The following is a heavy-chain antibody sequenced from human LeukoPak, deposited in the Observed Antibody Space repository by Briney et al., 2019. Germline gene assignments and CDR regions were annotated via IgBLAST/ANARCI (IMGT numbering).Heavy chain of an antibody. D-gene: IGHD2-2*01. Sequence: PSETLSLTCTVFGGSMSGYYWSWIRQPPGKGLEGIECIYNSGKTNYNPSLKSRVTISIDTAKNQFSLRLSSVTAADTALYYCARNRVPGGSWGQGTLVTVSS. CDR1: GGSMSGYY. CDR2: IYNSGKT. CDR3: ARNRVPGGS. J-gene: IGHJ5*02. V-gene: IGHV4-59*01.